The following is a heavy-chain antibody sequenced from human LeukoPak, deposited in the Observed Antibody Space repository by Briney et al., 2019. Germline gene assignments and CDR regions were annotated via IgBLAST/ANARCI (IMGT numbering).Heavy chain of an antibody. Sequence: PGRSLRLSCAASGFTFDDYAMHWVRQAPGKGLEWVSGISWNSGSIGYADSVKGRFTISRDNAKNSLYLQMNSLRAEDTALYYCAKDQLRYFDSYDYWGQGTLVTVSS. J-gene: IGHJ4*02. CDR3: AKDQLRYFDSYDY. CDR1: GFTFDDYA. V-gene: IGHV3-9*01. D-gene: IGHD3-9*01. CDR2: ISWNSGSI.